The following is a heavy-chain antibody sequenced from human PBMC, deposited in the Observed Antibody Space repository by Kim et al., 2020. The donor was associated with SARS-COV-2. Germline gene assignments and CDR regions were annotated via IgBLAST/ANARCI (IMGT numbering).Heavy chain of an antibody. D-gene: IGHD2-8*01. CDR1: GFTFSNYG. CDR2: IWSDGSDH. J-gene: IGHJ4*02. Sequence: GGSLRLSCAASGFTFSNYGMHWVRQAPGKGLEWVAVIWSDGSDHYFVDSVKGRFTIFRHNSKSTLSLQMNNLRAEDTAVYYCAKEAYGAPAPFDNWGQGTLVTVSS. CDR3: AKEAYGAPAPFDN. V-gene: IGHV3-33*06.